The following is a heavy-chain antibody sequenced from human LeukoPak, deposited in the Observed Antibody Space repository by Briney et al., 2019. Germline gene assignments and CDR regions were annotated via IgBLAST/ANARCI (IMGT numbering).Heavy chain of an antibody. CDR1: GGSISSSSYY. D-gene: IGHD3-9*01. CDR2: IYYSGST. Sequence: SETLSLTRTVSGGSISSSSYYWGWIRQPPGKGLEWTGRIYYSGSTHYNPSLKSRLTISVDTSKNQFSLRLSSVTAAAAAVYYCARVYYDILTGYSNWFDPWGQGTLVTVSS. J-gene: IGHJ5*02. CDR3: ARVYYDILTGYSNWFDP. V-gene: IGHV4-39*01.